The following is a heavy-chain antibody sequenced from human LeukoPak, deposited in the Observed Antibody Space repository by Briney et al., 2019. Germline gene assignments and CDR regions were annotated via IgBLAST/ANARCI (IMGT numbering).Heavy chain of an antibody. D-gene: IGHD3-22*01. CDR2: MNPNSGNT. Sequence: GASVKVSCKASGYTFTSYDINWVRQATGQGLEWVGWMNPNSGNTGYAQNFQGRVTITRNTSISTAYMEPSSLRSEDTAVYYCARGRYYDSSVFDFWGQGTLVTVSS. CDR3: ARGRYYDSSVFDF. J-gene: IGHJ4*02. CDR1: GYTFTSYD. V-gene: IGHV1-8*03.